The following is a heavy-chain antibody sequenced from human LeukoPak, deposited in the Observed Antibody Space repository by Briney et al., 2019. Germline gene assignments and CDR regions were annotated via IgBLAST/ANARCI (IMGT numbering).Heavy chain of an antibody. J-gene: IGHJ1*01. CDR1: GYTFTGYY. CDR2: INPNSGGT. CDR3: ARAGAYCGRDCYSGYFQH. D-gene: IGHD2-21*02. V-gene: IGHV1-2*02. Sequence: ASVKVSCKASGYTFTGYYMHWVRQAPGQGLEWMGWINPNSGGTNYAQKFQGRVTMTRDTSISTAYMELSRLRSDDTAVYYCARAGAYCGRDCYSGYFQHWGQGTLVTVSS.